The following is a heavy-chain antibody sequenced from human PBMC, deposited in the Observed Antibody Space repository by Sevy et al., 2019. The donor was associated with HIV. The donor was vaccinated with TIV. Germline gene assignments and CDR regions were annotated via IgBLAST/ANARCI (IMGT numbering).Heavy chain of an antibody. CDR3: AGGSWSGFDY. D-gene: IGHD3-3*01. CDR2: ISGSGGYT. V-gene: IGHV3-23*01. CDR1: GFIFSSYV. Sequence: GGSLRLSCAASGFIFSSYVMNWVRQAPGKGLEWVSGISGSGGYTYYADSVKGRFTISGDNSNKILYLEMNTLRVEETAVYYCAGGSWSGFDYWGQGTLVTVSS. J-gene: IGHJ4*02.